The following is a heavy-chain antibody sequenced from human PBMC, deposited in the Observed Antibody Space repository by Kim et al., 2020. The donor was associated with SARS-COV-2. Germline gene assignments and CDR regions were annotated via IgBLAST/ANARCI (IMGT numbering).Heavy chain of an antibody. CDR3: AGDMGNAILTRWFFDL. CDR2: ISSSTSYR. V-gene: IGHV3-21*01. CDR1: GFSFSDYA. D-gene: IGHD3-9*01. Sequence: GGSLRLSCEASGFSFSDYAMNWVRQAPGKGLEWVSYISSSTSYRYYADSVKGRFTISRDRAKNSLFLQMDSLRAEDTGVYYCAGDMGNAILTRWFFDLWGRGTRVIVSS. J-gene: IGHJ2*01.